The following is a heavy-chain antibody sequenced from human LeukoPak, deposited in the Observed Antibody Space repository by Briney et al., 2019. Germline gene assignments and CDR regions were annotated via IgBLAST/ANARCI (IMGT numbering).Heavy chain of an antibody. CDR2: IIPIFGTA. Sequence: SVKVSCKASGGTFSSYAISWVRQASGQGLEWMGGIIPIFGTANYAQKFQGRVTITTDESTSTAYMELSSLRSEDTAVYYCARVQLERRDWFDPWGQGTLVTVSS. D-gene: IGHD1-1*01. J-gene: IGHJ5*02. V-gene: IGHV1-69*05. CDR1: GGTFSSYA. CDR3: ARVQLERRDWFDP.